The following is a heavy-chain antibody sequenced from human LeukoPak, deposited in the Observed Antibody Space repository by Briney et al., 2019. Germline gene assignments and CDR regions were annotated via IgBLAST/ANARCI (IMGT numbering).Heavy chain of an antibody. CDR2: INPNSGGT. CDR1: GYTFTGYY. J-gene: IGHJ4*02. CDR3: AREGGMAVAAYFDY. D-gene: IGHD6-19*01. Sequence: ASVKVSCKASGYTFTGYYMHWVRQAPGQGLEWMGWINPNSGGTNYAQKFQGRVTMTRDTSISTAYMELSRLRSDDTAVYYCAREGGMAVAAYFDYWGQGTLVTVSP. V-gene: IGHV1-2*02.